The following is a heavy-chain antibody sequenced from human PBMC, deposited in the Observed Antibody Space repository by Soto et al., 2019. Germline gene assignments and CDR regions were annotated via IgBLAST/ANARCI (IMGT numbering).Heavy chain of an antibody. Sequence: PSETLSLTCTVSGGSISSGDYYWSWIRQPPGKGLEWIGYIYYSGSTYYNPSLKSRVTISVDTSKNQFSLKLSSVTAADTAVYYCARDFDWLSSPAYYYYGMDVWGQGTTVTVSS. CDR3: ARDFDWLSSPAYYYYGMDV. CDR1: GGSISSGDYY. D-gene: IGHD3-9*01. J-gene: IGHJ6*02. CDR2: IYYSGST. V-gene: IGHV4-30-4*01.